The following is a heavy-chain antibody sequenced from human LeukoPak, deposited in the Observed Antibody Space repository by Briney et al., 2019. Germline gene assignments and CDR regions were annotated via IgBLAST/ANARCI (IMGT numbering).Heavy chain of an antibody. D-gene: IGHD5-24*01. CDR1: GFTFSSYA. CDR2: ISYDGSNK. CDR3: ARWLHDSYYFDY. Sequence: GGSLRLSCAASGFTFSSYAMHWVRQAPGKGLEWVAVISYDGSNKYYADSVKGRFTISRDNSKNTLYLQMNSLRAEDTAVYYCARWLHDSYYFDYRGQGTLVTVSS. J-gene: IGHJ4*02. V-gene: IGHV3-30-3*01.